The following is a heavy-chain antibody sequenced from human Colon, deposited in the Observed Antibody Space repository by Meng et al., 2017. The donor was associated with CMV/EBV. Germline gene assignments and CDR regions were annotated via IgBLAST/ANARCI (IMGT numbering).Heavy chain of an antibody. CDR1: GFTFSSYG. D-gene: IGHD5-18*01. J-gene: IGHJ4*02. CDR3: AISRVDTAAYFDY. CDR2: IRYDGSNK. V-gene: IGHV3-30*02. Sequence: GGSLRLSCAASGFTFSSYGMHWVRQAPGKGLEWVAFIRYDGSNKYYADSVKVRFTISRDNSKNTLYLQMNSLRAEDTAVYYCAISRVDTAAYFDYWGQGTLVTVSS.